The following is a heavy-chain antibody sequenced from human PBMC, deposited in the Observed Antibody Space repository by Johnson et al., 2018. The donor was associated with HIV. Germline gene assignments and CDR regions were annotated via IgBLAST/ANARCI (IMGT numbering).Heavy chain of an antibody. Sequence: VQLVESGGGLVKPGGSLRLSCAASGITFNNAWMSWVRQAPGKGLEWVGRIKSKTDGAAIHYAAPVTGRFPVSRDDSRNTLYLQMNSLNTEDTAVYYCTTVDSSGYHNDAFDIWGQGTMVTVSS. CDR2: IKSKTDGAAI. CDR1: GITFNNAW. V-gene: IGHV3-15*01. CDR3: TTVDSSGYHNDAFDI. J-gene: IGHJ3*02. D-gene: IGHD3-22*01.